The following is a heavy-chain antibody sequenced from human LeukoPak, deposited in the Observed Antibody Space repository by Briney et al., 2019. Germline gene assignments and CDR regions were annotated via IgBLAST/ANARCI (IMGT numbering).Heavy chain of an antibody. CDR2: IYYSGST. CDR3: ARTAIVGTTWYFDY. CDR1: GGSISSSSFY. J-gene: IGHJ4*02. V-gene: IGHV4-39*01. D-gene: IGHD1-26*01. Sequence: SETLSLTCTVSGGSISSSSFYWGWIRQPPGKVLEWIGSIYYSGSTYYNPSLKSRVTISVDTSKNRFSLMLSSVAAADTAVYYCARTAIVGTTWYFDYWGQGTLVTVSS.